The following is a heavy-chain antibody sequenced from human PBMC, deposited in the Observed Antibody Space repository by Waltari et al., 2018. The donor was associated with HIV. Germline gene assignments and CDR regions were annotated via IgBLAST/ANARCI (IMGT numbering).Heavy chain of an antibody. D-gene: IGHD2-15*01. CDR2: ISYDGSNK. CDR3: ARDTGYCSFGSCSYNWLDP. CDR1: GFTFSSYA. Sequence: QVHLVESGGGVVKPGRSLRPSWAASGFTFSSYAIHWVRLAPGKGLEWVELISYDGSNKYYADSVKGRFTISRDNSKNTLYLQMNSLRAEDTSVYYCARDTGYCSFGSCSYNWLDPWGQGTLVSVSS. J-gene: IGHJ5*02. V-gene: IGHV3-30*01.